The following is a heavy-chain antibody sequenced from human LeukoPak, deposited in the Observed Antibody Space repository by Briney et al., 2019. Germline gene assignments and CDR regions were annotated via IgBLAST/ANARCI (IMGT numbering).Heavy chain of an antibody. J-gene: IGHJ4*02. V-gene: IGHV4-59*01. CDR1: GGSFSGYY. Sequence: PSETLSLTCAVYGGSFSGYYWSWLRQPPGKGLEWIGYIYYSGSTNYNPSLKSRVTISVDTSKNQFSLKLSSVTAADTAVYYCARSVAGINDYWGQGTLVTVSS. D-gene: IGHD6-19*01. CDR3: ARSVAGINDY. CDR2: IYYSGST.